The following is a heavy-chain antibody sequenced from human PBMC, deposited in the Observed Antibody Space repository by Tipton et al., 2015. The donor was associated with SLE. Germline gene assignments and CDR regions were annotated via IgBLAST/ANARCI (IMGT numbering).Heavy chain of an antibody. CDR2: IHESGGP. Sequence: TLFLTCAVSGGSINSNNWWSWVRQPPGKGLEWIGEIHESGGPNYNPSLESRVTISLDKSKNQSSLKLTSVTAADTAVFYCARHRGYFTVSDYIDYWGQGTLVTVSS. D-gene: IGHD2-8*01. J-gene: IGHJ4*02. V-gene: IGHV4-4*02. CDR3: ARHRGYFTVSDYIDY. CDR1: GGSINSNNW.